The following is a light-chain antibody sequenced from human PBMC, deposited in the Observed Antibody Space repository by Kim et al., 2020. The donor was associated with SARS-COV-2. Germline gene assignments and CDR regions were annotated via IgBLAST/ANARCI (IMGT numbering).Light chain of an antibody. CDR2: DAS. Sequence: EIVLTQSPATLPLSPGERATLSCRASQSVSSYLAWYQQKPGQAPRLLIYDASNRATGIPARFSGSGSGTDFTLTISSLEPEDFAVYYCQQRSNGLTFGGGTKVDIK. V-gene: IGKV3-11*01. CDR3: QQRSNGLT. CDR1: QSVSSY. J-gene: IGKJ4*01.